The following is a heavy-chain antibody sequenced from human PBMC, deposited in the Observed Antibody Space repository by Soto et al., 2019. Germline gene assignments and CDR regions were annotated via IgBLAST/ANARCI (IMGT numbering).Heavy chain of an antibody. CDR1: GYTFSSYG. V-gene: IGHV1-18*01. Sequence: ASLKVSCKTSGYTFSSYGISWVRQAPGYGLEWMGWISGYSGSTNYVQKFQGRVTMTTDTSTSTAYMELRNLKSDDKAVYYCARDNGNYFDYWGLGTLVTVSS. CDR2: ISGYSGST. D-gene: IGHD4-17*01. CDR3: ARDNGNYFDY. J-gene: IGHJ4*02.